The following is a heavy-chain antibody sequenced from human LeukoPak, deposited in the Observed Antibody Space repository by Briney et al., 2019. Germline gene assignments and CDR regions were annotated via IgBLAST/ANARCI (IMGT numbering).Heavy chain of an antibody. V-gene: IGHV1-18*01. J-gene: IGHJ5*02. CDR3: ARAPIWFGELVGVSFDP. CDR1: GYTFTSYG. Sequence: ASVKVSCKASGYTFTSYGISWVRQAPGQGLEWMGWISAYNGNTNYAQKLQGRVTMTTDTSTSTAYMELRSLRSDDTAVYYCARAPIWFGELVGVSFDPWGQGTLITVSS. CDR2: ISAYNGNT. D-gene: IGHD3-10*01.